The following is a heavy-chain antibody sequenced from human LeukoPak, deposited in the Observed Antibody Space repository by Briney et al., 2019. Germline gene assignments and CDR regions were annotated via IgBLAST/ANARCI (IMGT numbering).Heavy chain of an antibody. CDR3: ARESYCSGGSCYPNFDY. CDR2: IYYSGST. CDR1: GGSFSGYY. V-gene: IGHV4-59*01. Sequence: SETLSLTCVVYGGSFSGYYWSWIRQPPGKGLEWIGYIYYSGSTNYNPSLKSRVTISVDTSKNQFSLKLSSVTAADTAVYYCARESYCSGGSCYPNFDYWGQGTLVTVSS. J-gene: IGHJ4*02. D-gene: IGHD2-15*01.